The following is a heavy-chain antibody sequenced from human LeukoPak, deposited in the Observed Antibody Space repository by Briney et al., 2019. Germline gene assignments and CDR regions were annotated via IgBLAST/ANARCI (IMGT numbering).Heavy chain of an antibody. CDR1: GGSISSYY. J-gene: IGHJ4*02. CDR2: VYYSGST. V-gene: IGHV4-59*01. Sequence: SETLSLTCTVSGGSISSYYWSWIRQPPGKGLEWIGYVYYSGSTNYNPSLKSRVTISVDTSKNQFSLKLSSVTAADTAVYYCAGQEYQRLLGYWGQGTLITVSS. CDR3: AGQEYQRLLGY. D-gene: IGHD2-2*01.